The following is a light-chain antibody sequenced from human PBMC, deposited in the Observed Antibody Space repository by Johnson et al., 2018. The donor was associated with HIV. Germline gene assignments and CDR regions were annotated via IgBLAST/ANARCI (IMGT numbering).Light chain of an antibody. Sequence: QSVLTQPPSVSAAPGQKVTISCSGGSSNIGTNYVSWYQQFPGTAPKLLIYENNKRPSGIPDRFSGSKSGTSATLGITGLQTGDEADYYCGTWDNSLSVYVFGTGTKVTVL. V-gene: IGLV1-51*02. J-gene: IGLJ1*01. CDR1: SSNIGTNY. CDR3: GTWDNSLSVYV. CDR2: ENN.